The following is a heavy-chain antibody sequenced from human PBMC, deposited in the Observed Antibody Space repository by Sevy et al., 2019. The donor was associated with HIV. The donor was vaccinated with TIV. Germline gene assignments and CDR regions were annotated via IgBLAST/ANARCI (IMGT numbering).Heavy chain of an antibody. CDR2: ISTHNGDT. J-gene: IGHJ5*02. CDR1: GYTFTNYG. CDR3: ARRIYYHSSAYYWWFDP. D-gene: IGHD3-22*01. V-gene: IGHV1-18*01. Sequence: ASVKVSCKASGYTFTNYGISWVRQAPGQGLEWMGWISTHNGDTNYAQILQGRVTMTTDTSTSTAYMELRSLRSDDTAVYYCARRIYYHSSAYYWWFDPWGQGTLGTVSS.